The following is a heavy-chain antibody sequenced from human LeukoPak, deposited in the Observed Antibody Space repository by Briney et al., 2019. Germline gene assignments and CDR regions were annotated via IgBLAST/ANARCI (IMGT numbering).Heavy chain of an antibody. D-gene: IGHD3-22*01. V-gene: IGHV4-34*01. CDR1: GGSFSGYY. Sequence: SETLSLTCAVYGGSFSGYYWSWIRQPPGKGLEWIGEINHSGSTNYNPSLKSRVTISVDTSKNQFSLKLSSVTAADTAVYYCARGVPRSYYYDSSGSDREYYFDYWGQGTLVTVSS. CDR2: INHSGST. J-gene: IGHJ4*02. CDR3: ARGVPRSYYYDSSGSDREYYFDY.